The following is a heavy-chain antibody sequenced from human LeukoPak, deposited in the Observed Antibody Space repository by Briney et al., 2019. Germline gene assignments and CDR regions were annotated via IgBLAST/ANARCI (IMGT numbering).Heavy chain of an antibody. J-gene: IGHJ4*02. CDR1: GFTFSSYE. Sequence: GGSLKLSCAASGFTFSSYEFNWVRQAPGKGLEWISYISTSGNTIFYADSVKGRFAISRDSAKNSLYLQMNSLRAEDTAVYYCARDLAGTTGSFDYWAQGTLVTVSS. D-gene: IGHD4-17*01. CDR3: ARDLAGTTGSFDY. CDR2: ISTSGNTI. V-gene: IGHV3-48*03.